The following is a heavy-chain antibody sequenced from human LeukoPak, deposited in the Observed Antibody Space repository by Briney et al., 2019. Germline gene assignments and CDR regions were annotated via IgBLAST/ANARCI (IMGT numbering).Heavy chain of an antibody. CDR1: GLTFSNSS. D-gene: IGHD3/OR15-3a*01. J-gene: IGHJ5*02. CDR2: ISSKGNYI. CDR3: ARSGWTNWFDP. Sequence: GGSLRLSCAASGLTFSNSSFVWVRQAPGAGLEWLSSISSKGNYIYYSDSVKGRFTISRDNAKNSLYLQVSSLRGDDTAVYYCARSGWTNWFDPWGQGTLVTVSS. V-gene: IGHV3-21*01.